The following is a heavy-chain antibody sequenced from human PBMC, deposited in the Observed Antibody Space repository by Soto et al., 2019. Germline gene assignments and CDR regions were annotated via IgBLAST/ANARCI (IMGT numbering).Heavy chain of an antibody. Sequence: AETLSLTCTIYGGSISSYFWSWIRQPPGKGLEWIGYIHNSGTTVYSPSLKSGVTMSIDTSQNQFTLNVTSVTDADTAVYYGARDTGSYHLDSWGQGTLVTVSS. D-gene: IGHD1-26*01. J-gene: IGHJ5*01. CDR1: GGSISSYF. V-gene: IGHV4-59*01. CDR2: IHNSGTT. CDR3: ARDTGSYHLDS.